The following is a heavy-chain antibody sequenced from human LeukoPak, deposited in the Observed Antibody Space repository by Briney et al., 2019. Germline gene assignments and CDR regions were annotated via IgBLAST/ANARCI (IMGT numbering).Heavy chain of an antibody. Sequence: GGSLRLSGAASGFTFSGYWMHWVRQAPGKGLEWVSRIDIDGSSTSYADSVKGRFSISRDNAKNTLYLQMNSLGAEDTAVYYCARGMSKHGHWGQGTLVTVSS. J-gene: IGHJ4*02. V-gene: IGHV3-74*01. D-gene: IGHD2-8*01. CDR2: IDIDGSST. CDR1: GFTFSGYW. CDR3: ARGMSKHGH.